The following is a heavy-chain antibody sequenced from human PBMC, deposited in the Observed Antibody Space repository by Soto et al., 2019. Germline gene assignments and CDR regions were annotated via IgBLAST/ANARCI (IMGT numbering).Heavy chain of an antibody. CDR2: IHNSGLT. D-gene: IGHD2-15*01. CDR3: ARIGFCSGDRWSPDR. CDR1: GDPMTSDY. J-gene: IGHJ5*02. V-gene: IGHV4-59*08. Sequence: QMQLQESGPGLVKPSETLSLTCTVPGDPMTSDYWSWIRQSPGKGLEWMGYIHNSGLTYYNPSLGSRVTISLDTSKKQYSLRLTPVTAADTAVSYFARIGFCSGDRWSPDRWGQGTLVTVSS.